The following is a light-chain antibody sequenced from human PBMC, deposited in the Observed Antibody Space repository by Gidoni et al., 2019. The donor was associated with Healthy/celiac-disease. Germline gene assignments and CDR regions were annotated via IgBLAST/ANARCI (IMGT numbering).Light chain of an antibody. V-gene: IGKV3-11*01. CDR2: DAS. CDR3: QQRRNWPS. CDR1: QRVSSY. J-gene: IGKJ4*01. Sequence: IVLPPSPATLSLSPGERATLSCSTSQRVSSYLAWYQQKPGQAPRLLIYDASNRATGIPARIRGSGSGTDFTLTISSLEPEDVAVYYCQQRRNWPSFGGGTKVEIK.